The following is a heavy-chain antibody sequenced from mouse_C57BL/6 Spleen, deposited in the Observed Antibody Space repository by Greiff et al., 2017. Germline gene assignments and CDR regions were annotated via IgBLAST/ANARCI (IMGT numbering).Heavy chain of an antibody. CDR1: GFNFSDYG. CDR3: AYQLTGTFAY. D-gene: IGHD4-1*01. J-gene: IGHJ3*01. V-gene: IGHV5-17*01. CDR2: ISSGSSTI. Sequence: EVQRVESGGGLVKPGGSLKLSCAASGFNFSDYGMHWVRQAPEKGLEWVAYISSGSSTIYYADTVKGRFTISRDNAKNTLFLQMTSLRSEDTAMYYCAYQLTGTFAYWGQGTLVTVSA.